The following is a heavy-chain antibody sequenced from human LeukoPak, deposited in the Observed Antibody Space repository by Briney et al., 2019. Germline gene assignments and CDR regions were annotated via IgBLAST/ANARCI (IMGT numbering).Heavy chain of an antibody. J-gene: IGHJ3*01. D-gene: IGHD1-26*01. Sequence: GESLKISCKVSGYSFTSYCIGWVRQMPGKGLEWMGIICPGDSGPTYSPSFQGQVTISVDKSINTAYLQWSSLQASDTAMYYCGMSGDRVPLQDDVSDVWGQGTMVTVST. CDR1: GYSFTSYC. CDR3: GMSGDRVPLQDDVSDV. V-gene: IGHV5-51*01. CDR2: ICPGDSGP.